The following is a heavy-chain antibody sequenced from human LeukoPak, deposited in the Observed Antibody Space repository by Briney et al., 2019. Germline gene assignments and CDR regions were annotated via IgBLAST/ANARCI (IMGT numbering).Heavy chain of an antibody. Sequence: GESLKISCKGSGYSFTSYWIGWVRQMPGKCLQWMGIIYPGDSDTRYSPSFQGQVTISADKSISTAYLQWSSLKASDTAMYYCARTYYYDSSGYSVKWFDPWGQGTLVTVSS. V-gene: IGHV5-51*01. D-gene: IGHD3-22*01. CDR1: GYSFTSYW. CDR3: ARTYYYDSSGYSVKWFDP. CDR2: IYPGDSDT. J-gene: IGHJ5*02.